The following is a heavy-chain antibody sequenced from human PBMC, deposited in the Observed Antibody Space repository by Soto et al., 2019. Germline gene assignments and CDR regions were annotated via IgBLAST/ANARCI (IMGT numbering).Heavy chain of an antibody. V-gene: IGHV3-7*05. Sequence: EVQLVESGGGLVQPGGSLRLSCAASGFTFSTHWMSWVRQAPGKGLEWLANIKQDGSENYYVDSVKGLFTIPRDNAKNSLYLQMNSLRAEDPAVYYCARVSTTNSFDYLGQGTLVTVSS. CDR3: ARVSTTNSFDY. J-gene: IGHJ4*02. CDR1: GFTFSTHW. CDR2: IKQDGSEN.